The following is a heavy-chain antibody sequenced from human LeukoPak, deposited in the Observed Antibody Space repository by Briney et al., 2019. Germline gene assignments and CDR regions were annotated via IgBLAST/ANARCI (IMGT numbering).Heavy chain of an antibody. V-gene: IGHV3-30*18. CDR1: GFTFSSYG. D-gene: IGHD6-13*01. Sequence: GGSLRLSCAASGFTFSSYGMHWVRQAPGKGLEWVAVVSYDGSNKYYADSVKGRFTISRDNSKNTLYLQMNSLRAEDTAVYYCAKDHSSSTGYFQHWGRGTLVTVSS. J-gene: IGHJ1*01. CDR2: VSYDGSNK. CDR3: AKDHSSSTGYFQH.